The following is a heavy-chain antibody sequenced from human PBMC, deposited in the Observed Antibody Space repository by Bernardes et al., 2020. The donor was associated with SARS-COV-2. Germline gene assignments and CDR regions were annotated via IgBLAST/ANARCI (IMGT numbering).Heavy chain of an antibody. CDR1: GFTFSSYA. V-gene: IGHV3-30-3*01. J-gene: IGHJ6*02. CDR2: ISYDGSNK. Sequence: GGSLRLSCAASGFTFSSYAMHWVRQAPGKGLEWVAVISYDGSNKYYADSVKGRFTISRDNSKNTLYLQMNSLRAEDTAVYYCARDKYDFWSGYYTGYYYYGMDVWGQGTTVTVSS. D-gene: IGHD3-3*01. CDR3: ARDKYDFWSGYYTGYYYYGMDV.